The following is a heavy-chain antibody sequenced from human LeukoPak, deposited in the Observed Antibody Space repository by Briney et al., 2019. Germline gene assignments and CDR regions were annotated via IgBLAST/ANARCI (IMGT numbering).Heavy chain of an antibody. J-gene: IGHJ4*02. V-gene: IGHV1-69*13. CDR2: IIPIFGTA. D-gene: IGHD6-19*01. CDR3: ARSVKEQWLVLDL. CDR1: GYTFTGYY. Sequence: ASVKVSCKASGYTFTGYYMHWVRQVPGQGLEWMGGIIPIFGTANYAQKFQGRVTITADESTSTAYMELSSLRSEDTAVYYCARSVKEQWLVLDLWGQGTLVTVSS.